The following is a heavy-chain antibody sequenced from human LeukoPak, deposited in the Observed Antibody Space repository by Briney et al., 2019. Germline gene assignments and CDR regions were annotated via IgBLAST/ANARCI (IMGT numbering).Heavy chain of an antibody. J-gene: IGHJ4*02. CDR2: ISTTDNYI. Sequence: PGGSLRLSCAASGFTFSSYAMSWVRQAPGKGLEWVSSISTTDNYIYYADSVKGRFTISRDNAKNSLYLQMNSLRAEDTAVYYCGRYCSAASCRDIDYWGQGTLVTVSS. V-gene: IGHV3-21*01. D-gene: IGHD2-15*01. CDR3: GRYCSAASCRDIDY. CDR1: GFTFSSYA.